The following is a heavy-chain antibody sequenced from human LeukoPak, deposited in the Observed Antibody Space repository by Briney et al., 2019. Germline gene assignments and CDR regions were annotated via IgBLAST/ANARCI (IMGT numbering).Heavy chain of an antibody. CDR2: ISGSGGST. CDR3: AKDRYSNYGNWFDP. D-gene: IGHD4-11*01. J-gene: IGHJ5*02. Sequence: QPGGSLRLSCAASGFTFSNYAMNWVRQAPGKGLEWVSGISGSGGSTYYADSVKGRFTISRDNSKNTLYLQMISPRAEDTAVYYCAKDRYSNYGNWFDPWGQGTLVTVFS. V-gene: IGHV3-23*01. CDR1: GFTFSNYA.